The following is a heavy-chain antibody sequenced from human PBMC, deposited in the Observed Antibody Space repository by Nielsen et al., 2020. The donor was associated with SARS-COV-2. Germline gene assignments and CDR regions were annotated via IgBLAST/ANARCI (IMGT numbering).Heavy chain of an antibody. D-gene: IGHD3-22*01. J-gene: IGHJ4*02. CDR1: GGSFSSGGYY. CDR3: ARAQITMIVVVNAFYY. CDR2: IYYMANT. V-gene: IGHV4-31*01. Sequence: SETLSLTCTVSGGSFSSGGYYWSWIPQHPGKGLEGIVYIYYMANTYYNPSLKSPVTLSADTSKNQFSLRLSSVTAADTAVYYCARAQITMIVVVNAFYYWGQGTLVSVYS.